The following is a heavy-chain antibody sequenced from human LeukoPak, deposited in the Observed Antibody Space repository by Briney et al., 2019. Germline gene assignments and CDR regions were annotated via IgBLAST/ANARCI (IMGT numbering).Heavy chain of an antibody. CDR1: GGSISSYY. CDR2: IYYSGSA. V-gene: IGHV4-59*01. CDR3: ASSSSWHLSFDY. Sequence: SETLSLTCTVSGGSISSYYWSWIRQPPGKGLEWIGYIYYSGSANYNPSLKSRVTISVDTSKNQFSLKLSSVTAADTAVYYCASSSSWHLSFDYWGQGTLVTVSS. D-gene: IGHD6-13*01. J-gene: IGHJ4*02.